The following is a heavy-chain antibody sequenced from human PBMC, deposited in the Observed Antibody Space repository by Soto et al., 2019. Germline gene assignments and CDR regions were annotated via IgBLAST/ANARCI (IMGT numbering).Heavy chain of an antibody. CDR1: GGSISSYY. CDR2: IYYSGST. Sequence: SETLSLTCTVSGGSISSYYWSWIRQPPGKGLEWIGYIYYSGSTNYNPSLKSRVTISVDTSKNQFSLKLSSVTAADTAVYYCAREAVGQLLFDYWGQGTLVTVSS. D-gene: IGHD6-6*01. CDR3: AREAVGQLLFDY. V-gene: IGHV4-59*01. J-gene: IGHJ4*02.